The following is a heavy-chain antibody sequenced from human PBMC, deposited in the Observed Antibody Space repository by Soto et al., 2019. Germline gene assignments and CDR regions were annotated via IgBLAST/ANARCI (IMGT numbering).Heavy chain of an antibody. CDR3: ARSTSTIGARLDS. J-gene: IGHJ4*02. Sequence: ASVKVSCKASGYTFTGYYIHWVRQAPGQGLECMGWINPNTGGTKYAQKFQGRVAMTRDTSISTAYMELSWLTSDDTXIYYXARSTSTIGARLDSWGQGTXVTVSS. CDR1: GYTFTGYY. CDR2: INPNTGGT. V-gene: IGHV1-2*02. D-gene: IGHD6-6*01.